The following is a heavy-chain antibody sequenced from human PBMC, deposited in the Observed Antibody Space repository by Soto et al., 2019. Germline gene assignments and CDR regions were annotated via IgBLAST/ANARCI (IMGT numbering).Heavy chain of an antibody. CDR1: GFIFNNYG. V-gene: IGHV3-30*18. Sequence: QVQLVESGGGVVQPGRSLRLSCAASGFIFNNYGMHWLRQAPGMGLAWVAVISYDGTNKYYADSVKGRFTISRDNSKNTVHLQRNSLRPDDTAVFYCAKDSGYCDGARCYPRRDYWGQGTLVTVSS. CDR3: AKDSGYCDGARCYPRRDY. CDR2: ISYDGTNK. D-gene: IGHD2-15*01. J-gene: IGHJ4*02.